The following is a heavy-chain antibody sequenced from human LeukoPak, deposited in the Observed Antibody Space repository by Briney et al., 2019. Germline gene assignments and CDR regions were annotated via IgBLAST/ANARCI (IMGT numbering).Heavy chain of an antibody. D-gene: IGHD3-10*01. CDR1: GGTFSSYA. CDR3: ARVLWFGEPIDY. Sequence: ASVKVSCKASGGTFSSYAISWVRQAPGQGLEWMGGIIPIFGTANYAQKFQGRVTITADESTSTAYMELSSLRSEDTAVYYCARVLWFGEPIDYWGQGTLVTVSS. V-gene: IGHV1-69*13. CDR2: IIPIFGTA. J-gene: IGHJ4*02.